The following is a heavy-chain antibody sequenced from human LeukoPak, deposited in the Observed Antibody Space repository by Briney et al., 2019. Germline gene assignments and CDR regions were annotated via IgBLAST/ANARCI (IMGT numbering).Heavy chain of an antibody. CDR1: GFTFSGHW. CDR2: INHAGSEK. V-gene: IGHV3-7*05. D-gene: IGHD6-19*01. J-gene: IGHJ4*02. Sequence: GGSLRLSCAASGFTFSGHWMSWVRQAPGKGLEWVANINHAGSEKYYVDSVKGRFTISGDNAKNSLYLQMNSLRAEDTAVYYCARESNGWYTHFDYWGQGTLVTVSS. CDR3: ARESNGWYTHFDY.